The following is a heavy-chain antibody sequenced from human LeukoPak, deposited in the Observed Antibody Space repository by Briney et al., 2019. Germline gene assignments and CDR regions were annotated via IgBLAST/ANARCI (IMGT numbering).Heavy chain of an antibody. D-gene: IGHD6-19*01. CDR1: GGSISSSSYY. CDR2: IYYSGST. V-gene: IGHV4-39*07. J-gene: IGHJ6*02. CDR3: AREGRDSSGWSSMDV. Sequence: SETLSLTCTVSGGSISSSSYYWGWIRQPPGKGLEWIGSIYYSGSTYYNPSLKSRVTIPVDTSKNQFSLKLSSVTAADTAVYYCAREGRDSSGWSSMDVWGQGTTVTVSS.